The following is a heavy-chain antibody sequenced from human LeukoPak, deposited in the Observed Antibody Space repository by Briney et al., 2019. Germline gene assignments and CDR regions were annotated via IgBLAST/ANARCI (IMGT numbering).Heavy chain of an antibody. CDR3: ARLRRYGSGWYPWYFDY. V-gene: IGHV5-51*01. J-gene: IGHJ4*02. CDR1: GYSFTSYW. CDR2: IYPGDSDT. Sequence: GESLKISCKGSGYSFTSYWIGWVRQMPGKGLEWMGIIYPGDSDTSYSPSFQGQVTISADKSISTAYLQWSSLKASDTAMYYCARLRRYGSGWYPWYFDYWGQGTLVTVSS. D-gene: IGHD6-19*01.